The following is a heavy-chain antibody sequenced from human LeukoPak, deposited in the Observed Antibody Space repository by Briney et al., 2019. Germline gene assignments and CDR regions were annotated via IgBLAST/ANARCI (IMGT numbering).Heavy chain of an antibody. D-gene: IGHD3-10*01. Sequence: GGSLRLSCAASGFTFDDYAMLWVRQAPGKGLEWVSGISWNSGIIAYADSVKGRFTISRDNAKNSLFLQMNSLRADDMAFYYCARADSYYFFDFWGQGTLVTVSS. CDR2: ISWNSGII. V-gene: IGHV3-9*03. J-gene: IGHJ4*02. CDR3: ARADSYYFFDF. CDR1: GFTFDDYA.